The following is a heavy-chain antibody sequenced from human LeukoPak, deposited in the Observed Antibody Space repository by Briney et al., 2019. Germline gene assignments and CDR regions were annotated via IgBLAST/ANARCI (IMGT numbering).Heavy chain of an antibody. CDR3: AKDLRDCSGGSCYNYYYYMDV. CDR1: GFTFSSYG. V-gene: IGHV3-30*02. Sequence: PGGSLRLSCAASGFTFSSYGMHWVRQARAKGLEWVAFIRYDGSNKYYADSVKGRFTISRDNSKHTLYLQMNSLRAEDTAVYYCAKDLRDCSGGSCYNYYYYMDVWGKGTTVTVSS. D-gene: IGHD2-15*01. CDR2: IRYDGSNK. J-gene: IGHJ6*03.